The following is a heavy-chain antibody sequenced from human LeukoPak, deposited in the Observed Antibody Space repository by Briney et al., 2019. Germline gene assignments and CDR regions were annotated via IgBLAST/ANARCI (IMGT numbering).Heavy chain of an antibody. Sequence: GGSLGLSCAASGFTFSSYWMSWGRQAPGKGLEWVANIKQDGSEKYYVDSVKGRFTISRDNANNSLYLQMNSLRAEDTAVYYCARDHRYSSSWPDAFDIWGQGTMVTVSS. CDR1: GFTFSSYW. V-gene: IGHV3-7*01. J-gene: IGHJ3*02. CDR3: ARDHRYSSSWPDAFDI. D-gene: IGHD6-13*01. CDR2: IKQDGSEK.